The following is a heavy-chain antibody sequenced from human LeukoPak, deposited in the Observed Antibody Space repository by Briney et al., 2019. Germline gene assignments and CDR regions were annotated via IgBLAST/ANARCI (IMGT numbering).Heavy chain of an antibody. CDR1: GFTFSTYA. J-gene: IGHJ4*02. V-gene: IGHV3-23*01. D-gene: IGHD2-2*01. Sequence: GGSLRLSCAASGFTFSTYAMSWVRQAPGEGLEWVSGISGSGGTTYYTDSVKGRFTISRDNSKNTLYLQMNSLRAEDTAVYHCAKSTGICSSTSCYPSFDYWGQGTLVTVSS. CDR2: ISGSGGTT. CDR3: AKSTGICSSTSCYPSFDY.